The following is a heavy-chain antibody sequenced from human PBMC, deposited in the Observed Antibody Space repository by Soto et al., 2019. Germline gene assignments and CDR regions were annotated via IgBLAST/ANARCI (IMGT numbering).Heavy chain of an antibody. CDR1: GYTFTSYY. CDR2: INPSGGST. J-gene: IGHJ6*03. V-gene: IGHV1-46*03. Sequence: VSVTVSCTASGYTFTSYYMHWVRQAPGQGLEWMGIINPSGGSTSYAQKFQGRVTMTRDTSTSTVYMELSSLRSEDTAVYYCARDKRGYSGYDFSFAYYYYMDVWGKGTTVTVSS. CDR3: ARDKRGYSGYDFSFAYYYYMDV. D-gene: IGHD5-12*01.